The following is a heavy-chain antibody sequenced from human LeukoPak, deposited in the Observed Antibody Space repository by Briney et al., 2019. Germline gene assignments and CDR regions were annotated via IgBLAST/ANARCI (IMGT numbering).Heavy chain of an antibody. D-gene: IGHD3-22*01. CDR2: IYHSGST. CDR1: GYSISSGYY. J-gene: IGHJ4*02. CDR3: ATRITTGDY. V-gene: IGHV4-38-2*02. Sequence: SETLSLTCTVSGYSISSGYYWGWIRQPPRKGLEWIGSIYHSGSTYYNPSLKSRVTISVDTSKNQFSLKLSSVTAADTAVYYCATRITTGDYWGQGTLVTVSS.